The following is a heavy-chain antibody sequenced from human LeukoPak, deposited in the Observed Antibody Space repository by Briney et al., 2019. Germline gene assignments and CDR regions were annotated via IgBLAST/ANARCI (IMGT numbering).Heavy chain of an antibody. D-gene: IGHD5-12*01. Sequence: GGSLRLSCAASGFTFSSYGMHWVRQAPGKGLEWVAFIRYDGSNKYYADSVKGRFTISRDNSKNTLYLQMNSLRAEDTAVYYCAKDVKIGRYSGYEDYWGQGTLVTVSS. V-gene: IGHV3-30*02. CDR3: AKDVKIGRYSGYEDY. CDR2: IRYDGSNK. CDR1: GFTFSSYG. J-gene: IGHJ4*02.